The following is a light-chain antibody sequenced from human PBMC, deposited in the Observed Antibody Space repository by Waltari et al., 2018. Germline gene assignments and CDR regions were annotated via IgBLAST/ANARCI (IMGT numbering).Light chain of an antibody. J-gene: IGKJ4*01. CDR1: QNVANN. V-gene: IGKV3D-15*01. CDR2: GAS. CDR3: QHYSDLPLT. Sequence: DIVMTQSPAPLSVSPGDGATLPCRASQNVANNLAWYQQKSGQAPRLLIYGASTRATGIPVRFSGSGSGTEFALTISSLQSEDSAVYYCQHYSDLPLTFGGGTKVEI.